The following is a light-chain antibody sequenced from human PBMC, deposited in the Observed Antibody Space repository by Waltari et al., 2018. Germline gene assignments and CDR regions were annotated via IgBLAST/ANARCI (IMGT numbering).Light chain of an antibody. CDR1: KLGDKF. CDR3: QAWDSGHLVV. Sequence: SYELIQSPSVSVSPGQTVSITCSGDKLGDKFVCWYQQKPGQSPVLVIYQDILRPSGVPERFSGSNSGNTATLTISGTQAMDEVDYSCQAWDSGHLVVFGGGTKLTVL. J-gene: IGLJ2*01. CDR2: QDI. V-gene: IGLV3-1*01.